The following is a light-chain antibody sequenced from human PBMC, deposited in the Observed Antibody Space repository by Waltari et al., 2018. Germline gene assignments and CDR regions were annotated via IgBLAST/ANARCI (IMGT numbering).Light chain of an antibody. J-gene: IGKJ3*01. V-gene: IGKV1-12*01. CDR1: QNVNNW. CDR2: FAS. CDR3: QQANSFPPGT. Sequence: DPQMTQSPSSVSASIGDTVTITCRASQNVNNWVAWYQQKPGKAPKLLIYFASALRTGVPSRFSGSGSGTHFTLTINDLQPEDFATYYCQQANSFPPGTFGPGTTVDIK.